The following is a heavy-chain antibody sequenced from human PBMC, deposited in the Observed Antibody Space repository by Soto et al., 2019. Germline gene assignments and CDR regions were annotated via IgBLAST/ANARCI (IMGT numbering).Heavy chain of an antibody. V-gene: IGHV1-69*06. CDR3: TRRGRQSANWFDP. CDR2: IIPMSGRP. CDR1: GGTFNSFS. Sequence: QVQLVQSGAEVKMPGSSVKVPCKASGGTFNSFSIDWVRQAPGQGLEWMGGIIPMSGRPNYAQRFQGRVTFSADKSTNTVYLEVSSLTNEDTAVYYCTRRGRQSANWFDPWGQGTLVTVSS. J-gene: IGHJ5*02.